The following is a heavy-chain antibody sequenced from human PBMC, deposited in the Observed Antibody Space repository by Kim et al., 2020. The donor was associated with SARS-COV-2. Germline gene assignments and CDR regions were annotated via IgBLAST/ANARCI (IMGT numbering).Heavy chain of an antibody. CDR1: GFTFSSYW. D-gene: IGHD4-17*01. CDR2: IKLDGSEN. V-gene: IGHV3-7*03. J-gene: IGHJ4*02. Sequence: GGSLRLSCAASGFTFSSYWMSWVRQAPGKGLEWVANIKLDGSENDYVDSVRGRFTIFRDNARNSLYLQMNRLRAEDTAVYFCARLGDGHYGDSFPFHCWGQGTLVTVSS. CDR3: ARLGDGHYGDSFPFHC.